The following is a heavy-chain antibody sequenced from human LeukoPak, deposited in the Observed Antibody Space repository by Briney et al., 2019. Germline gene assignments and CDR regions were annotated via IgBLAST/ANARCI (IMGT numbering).Heavy chain of an antibody. V-gene: IGHV4-38-2*02. J-gene: IGHJ4*02. D-gene: IGHD5-18*01. CDR1: GYSISTGYY. CDR2: IYYSGST. Sequence: PSETLSLTCTVSGYSISTGYYWGWIRQPPGKGLEWIGSIYYSGSTYYNPSLKSRVTISVDTSKNQFSLKLSSVTAADTAVYYCARDLDEYSYGGFFDYWGQGTLVTVSS. CDR3: ARDLDEYSYGGFFDY.